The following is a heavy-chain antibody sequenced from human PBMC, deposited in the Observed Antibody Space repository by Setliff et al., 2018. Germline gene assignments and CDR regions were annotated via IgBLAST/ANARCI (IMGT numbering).Heavy chain of an antibody. J-gene: IGHJ4*02. Sequence: ASVKVSCKASGYSFTGYYMHWVRQAPGQGLEWMGIINPGGGSASDAQKFEGRVSMTSDTSSKTVYMEVNSVNSDDTAIYYCARGGMASAGRKGVFEYWGQGTAVTVSS. CDR1: GYSFTGYY. D-gene: IGHD6-13*01. CDR2: INPGGGSA. CDR3: ARGGMASAGRKGVFEY. V-gene: IGHV1-46*01.